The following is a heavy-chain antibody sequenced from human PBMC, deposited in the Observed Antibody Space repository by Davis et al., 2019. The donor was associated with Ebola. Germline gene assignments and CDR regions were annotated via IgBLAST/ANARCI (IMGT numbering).Heavy chain of an antibody. D-gene: IGHD5-24*01. Sequence: GESLKISCAASGFPFSQAWLNWVLQAPGKGLEWVGRIKSKNDGETTDYAAPVRGRFTMSRDDSKNTLFLKMDSLKTEDTGIYFCVTMAAFWGQGTLVTVSS. J-gene: IGHJ4*02. V-gene: IGHV3-15*07. CDR3: VTMAAF. CDR2: IKSKNDGETT. CDR1: GFPFSQAW.